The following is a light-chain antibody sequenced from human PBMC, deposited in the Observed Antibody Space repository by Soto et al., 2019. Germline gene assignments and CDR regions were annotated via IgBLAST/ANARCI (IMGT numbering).Light chain of an antibody. CDR2: GPS. CDR3: QQYGSSPWT. V-gene: IGKV3-20*01. CDR1: QSVSD. J-gene: IGKJ1*01. Sequence: EIVLTQSPGTLSLSPGERATLSCRASQSVSDLAWYQQKPGQAPRLLIYGPSTRATGIPDRVSGSGSGTDFTLTISGLEPEEFAVYYCQQYGSSPWTFGQGTKVEIK.